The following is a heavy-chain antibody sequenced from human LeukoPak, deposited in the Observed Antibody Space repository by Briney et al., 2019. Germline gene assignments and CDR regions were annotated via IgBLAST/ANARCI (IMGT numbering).Heavy chain of an antibody. Sequence: GGSLGLSCAASGFTFSSYWMSWVRQAPGKGLEWVANIKQDGSEKYYVDSVKGRFTISRDNAKDSLYLQMNSLRAEDTAVYYCARDFVVPAAIGYYYYYYGMDVWGQGTTVTVSS. J-gene: IGHJ6*02. D-gene: IGHD2-2*01. CDR2: IKQDGSEK. CDR1: GFTFSSYW. CDR3: ARDFVVPAAIGYYYYYYGMDV. V-gene: IGHV3-7*01.